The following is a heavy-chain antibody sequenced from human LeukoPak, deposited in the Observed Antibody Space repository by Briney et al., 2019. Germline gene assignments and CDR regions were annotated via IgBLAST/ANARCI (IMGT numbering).Heavy chain of an antibody. CDR3: ARDRKGHYMDV. J-gene: IGHJ6*03. CDR1: GGSISSGGYY. Sequence: TLSLTCTVSGGSISSGGYYWSWIRQHPGKGLEWIGYNYYSGSTYYNPSLKSRVTISVDTSKNQFSLKLSSVTAADTAVYYCARDRKGHYMDVWGKGTTVTVSS. D-gene: IGHD1-14*01. CDR2: NYYSGST. V-gene: IGHV4-31*03.